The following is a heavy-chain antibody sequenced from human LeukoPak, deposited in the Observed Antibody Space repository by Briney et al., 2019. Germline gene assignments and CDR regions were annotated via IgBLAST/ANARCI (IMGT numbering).Heavy chain of an antibody. CDR3: AXXXYGSGSYFFPFDY. CDR2: IIPILGIA. V-gene: IGHV1-69*04. Sequence: SVKVSCKASGGTFSSYAISWVRQAPGQGLEWMGRIIPILGIANYAQKFQGRVTITADKSTSTAYMELSSLRSEDTAVYYCAXXXYGSGSYFFPFDYWGQGTTVTVSS. D-gene: IGHD3-10*01. CDR1: GGTFSSYA. J-gene: IGHJ4*02.